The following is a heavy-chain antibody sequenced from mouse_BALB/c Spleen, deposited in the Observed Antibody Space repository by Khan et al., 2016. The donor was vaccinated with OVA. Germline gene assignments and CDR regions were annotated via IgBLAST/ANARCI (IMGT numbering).Heavy chain of an antibody. CDR1: GFSLTSYG. Sequence: QVQLKQSGPGLVAPSQSLSITCTVSGFSLTSYGVNWVRQPPGKGLEWLGVIWGDGSTNYHSALKSRLNISKDNSKSQVFLKLISLQTDDTATYYCGRFEYYGNFYAMDYWGKGTSVTVSS. J-gene: IGHJ4*01. V-gene: IGHV2-3*01. D-gene: IGHD2-1*01. CDR3: GRFEYYGNFYAMDY. CDR2: IWGDGST.